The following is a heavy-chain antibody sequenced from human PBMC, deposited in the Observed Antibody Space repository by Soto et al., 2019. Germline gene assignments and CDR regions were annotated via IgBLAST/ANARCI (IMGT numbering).Heavy chain of an antibody. J-gene: IGHJ4*02. CDR3: ARGLSAVCDGDCRSRILDS. D-gene: IGHD2-21*02. CDR1: GFTFSNYA. Sequence: EVQLLESGGGLVQPGGSLRLSCAASGFTFSNYAMSWVRQAPGKGLEWVSIISGAGGSSYHADSVKGRITISRDNSKNTLFLQMNSLRGEDTATYYCARGLSAVCDGDCRSRILDSWGQGILVTVSS. V-gene: IGHV3-23*01. CDR2: ISGAGGSS.